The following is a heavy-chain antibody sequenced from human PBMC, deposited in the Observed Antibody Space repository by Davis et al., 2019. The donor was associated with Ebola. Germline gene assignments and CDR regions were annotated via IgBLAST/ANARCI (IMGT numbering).Heavy chain of an antibody. J-gene: IGHJ6*04. CDR1: EFTFSSYS. Sequence: PGGSLRLSFAALEFTFSSYSMNWVRQAPGTGLAWVSYISSSSSIIYYAASVKGRFTISRDNAKNSLYLQMNSLRDEDTAVYYCARDYHYGSGSYYNAPYYYYGMDVWGKGTTVTVSS. CDR2: ISSSSSII. CDR3: ARDYHYGSGSYYNAPYYYYGMDV. V-gene: IGHV3-48*02. D-gene: IGHD3-10*01.